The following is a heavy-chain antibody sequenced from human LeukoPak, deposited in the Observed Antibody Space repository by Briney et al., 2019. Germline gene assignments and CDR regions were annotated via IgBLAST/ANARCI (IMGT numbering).Heavy chain of an antibody. Sequence: PSETLSLTCTVSGGSICSYYWSWIRQPPGKGLEWIGYIYYSRSTNYNPSLKSRVTISVDTSKNQFSLKLSSVTAADTAVYYCAREQFGLVDCSSTSCYSAWFDPWGQGTLVTVSS. CDR1: GGSICSYY. D-gene: IGHD2-2*02. V-gene: IGHV4-59*01. CDR2: IYYSRST. CDR3: AREQFGLVDCSSTSCYSAWFDP. J-gene: IGHJ5*02.